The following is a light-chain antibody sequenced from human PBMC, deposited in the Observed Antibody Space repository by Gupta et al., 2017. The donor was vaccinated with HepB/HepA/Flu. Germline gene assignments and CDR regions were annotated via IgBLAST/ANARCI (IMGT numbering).Light chain of an antibody. Sequence: EIVLTQSPATLSLSPGERATLSCRASQSVSSYLAWYQQKPGQAPRLLIYDASNRATGIPDRFSGSGSGTDFTLTSSRRETEDFAVYYWQQRSNWITFGGGTKVEIK. J-gene: IGKJ4*01. CDR3: QQRSNWIT. V-gene: IGKV3-11*01. CDR2: DAS. CDR1: QSVSSY.